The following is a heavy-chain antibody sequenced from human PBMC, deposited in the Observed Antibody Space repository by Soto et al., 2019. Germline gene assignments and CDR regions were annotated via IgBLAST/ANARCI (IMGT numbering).Heavy chain of an antibody. CDR3: ARVNNYSNNWFDP. V-gene: IGHV4-38-2*01. D-gene: IGHD4-4*01. Sequence: PSETLSLTCAVSGYSISSGYYWGWIRQPPGKGLEWIGSIYHSGSTYYNPSLKSRVTISVDTSKSQFSLKLSSVTAADTAVYYCARVNNYSNNWFDPWGQGTLVTVSS. CDR2: IYHSGST. J-gene: IGHJ5*02. CDR1: GYSISSGYY.